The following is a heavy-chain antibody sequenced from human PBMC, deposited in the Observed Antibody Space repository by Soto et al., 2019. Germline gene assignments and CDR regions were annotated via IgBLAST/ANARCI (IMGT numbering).Heavy chain of an antibody. D-gene: IGHD6-6*01. CDR3: ARRARPDFYYMDV. Sequence: EVQLAESGGGLAQPGGSLRLSCAASGFNLSGYAMDWVRQAPGKGLEYVSGISSNGVGTYYAKSVQGRFTISRDNSKNTVYLQMGSLIPDDMAVYYCARRARPDFYYMDVWGKGTTVTVSS. CDR1: GFNLSGYA. V-gene: IGHV3-64*01. J-gene: IGHJ6*03. CDR2: ISSNGVGT.